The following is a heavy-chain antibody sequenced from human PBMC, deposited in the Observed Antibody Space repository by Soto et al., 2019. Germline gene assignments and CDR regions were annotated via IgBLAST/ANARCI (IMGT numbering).Heavy chain of an antibody. CDR2: INQDGREV. Sequence: PGGSLRLSCAASGFNFNIYWMGWVRQAPGMGLEWVGNINQDGREVYYEDSVKGRFTISRDNAKNSLYLQMNSLRAEDTAVYYCAKDITTPRAVAGSSVDYWGQGTLVTVSS. CDR1: GFNFNIYW. CDR3: AKDITTPRAVAGSSVDY. J-gene: IGHJ4*02. V-gene: IGHV3-7*01. D-gene: IGHD6-19*01.